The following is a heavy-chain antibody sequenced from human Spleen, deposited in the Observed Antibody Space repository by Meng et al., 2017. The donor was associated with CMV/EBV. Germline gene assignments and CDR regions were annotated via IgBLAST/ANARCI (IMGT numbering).Heavy chain of an antibody. CDR2: IGSTAYGGTT. CDR3: TRWFYYDISGYCYY. J-gene: IGHJ4*02. CDR1: GFTFGDYA. Sequence: GESLKISCTASGFTFGDYAMTWVRQAPGKGLEWVGFIGSTAYGGTTEYAASVKGRFIISRDDFKSIVYLKMANLKAEDTAVYYCTRWFYYDISGYCYYWGQGTLVTVSS. D-gene: IGHD3-22*01. V-gene: IGHV3-49*04.